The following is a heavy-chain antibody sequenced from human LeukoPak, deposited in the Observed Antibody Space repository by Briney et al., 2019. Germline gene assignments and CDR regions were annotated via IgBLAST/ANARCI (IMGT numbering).Heavy chain of an antibody. CDR3: ARSSFFGVVPFDY. Sequence: GGSLRLSCAASGFSFSSYTMNWVRQAPGKGLEWVALISYDAISKYSADSVKGRLTISRDDSKNTLYLQMSSLRPEDTAVYYCARSSFFGVVPFDYWGQGTLVTVSS. D-gene: IGHD3-3*01. CDR1: GFSFSSYT. V-gene: IGHV3-30*04. CDR2: ISYDAISK. J-gene: IGHJ4*02.